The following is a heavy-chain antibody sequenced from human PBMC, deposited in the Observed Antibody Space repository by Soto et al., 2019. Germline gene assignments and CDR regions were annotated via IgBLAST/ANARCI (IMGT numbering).Heavy chain of an antibody. V-gene: IGHV4-39*01. D-gene: IGHD2-2*01. CDR1: GGSISSSSYY. J-gene: IGHJ6*03. CDR2: TYYSGST. CDR3: LVPAATNMDV. Sequence: SETLSLTCTVSGGSISSSSYYWGWIRQPPGKGLEWIGSTYYSGSTYYNPSLKSRVTISVDTSKNQFSLKLSSVTAADTAVYYCLVPAATNMDVWGKGTTVTVSS.